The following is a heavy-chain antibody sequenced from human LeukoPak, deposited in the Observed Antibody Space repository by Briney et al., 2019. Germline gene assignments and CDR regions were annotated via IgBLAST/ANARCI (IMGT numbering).Heavy chain of an antibody. V-gene: IGHV1-8*01. J-gene: IGHJ4*02. CDR1: GYTFTSHD. Sequence: ASVKVSCKASGYTFTSHDISWVRQATGQGLEWMGWMSPNSGDTGYAQKFQGRVTMTSDSSISTAYMELSSLRSEDTAIYYCVRTPPNWGFDYWGQGTLVTVSS. CDR2: MSPNSGDT. D-gene: IGHD7-27*01. CDR3: VRTPPNWGFDY.